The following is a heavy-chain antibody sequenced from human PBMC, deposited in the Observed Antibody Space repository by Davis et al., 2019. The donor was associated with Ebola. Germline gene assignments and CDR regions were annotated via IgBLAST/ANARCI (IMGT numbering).Heavy chain of an antibody. V-gene: IGHV1-69*13. CDR2: IIPIFGTA. J-gene: IGHJ3*02. D-gene: IGHD2-15*01. CDR3: ATCSGGSCYWGIIGFDI. Sequence: AASVKVSCKASGGTFSSYAISWVRQAPGQGLEWMGGIIPIFGTANYAQKFQGRVTITADESTSTAYIELSSLRSEDTAVYYCATCSGGSCYWGIIGFDIWGQGTMVTVSS. CDR1: GGTFSSYA.